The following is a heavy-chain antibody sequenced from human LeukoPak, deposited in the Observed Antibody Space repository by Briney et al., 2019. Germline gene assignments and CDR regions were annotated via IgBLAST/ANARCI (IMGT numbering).Heavy chain of an antibody. D-gene: IGHD3-10*01. CDR2: ISGSGGST. CDR1: GFTFSSYG. CDR3: ARVVPPTDYGAGSYFWDPYYFDY. J-gene: IGHJ4*02. Sequence: GGSLRLSCAASGFTFSSYGMSWVRQAPGKGLEWVSAISGSGGSTSYADSVKGRFTISRDNANNTRYLQMNTLKAEDTAVYYCARVVPPTDYGAGSYFWDPYYFDYWGQGTLVTVSS. V-gene: IGHV3-23*01.